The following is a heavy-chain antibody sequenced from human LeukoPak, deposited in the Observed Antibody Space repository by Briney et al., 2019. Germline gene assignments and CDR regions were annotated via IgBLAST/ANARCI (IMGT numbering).Heavy chain of an antibody. D-gene: IGHD6-13*01. CDR1: GGSISSNNW. CDR2: INHSGST. CDR3: ARGKRYSSSWYSRDNWFDP. V-gene: IGHV4-4*02. J-gene: IGHJ5*02. Sequence: SETLSLTCAVSGGSISSNNWWSWVRQPPGKGLEWIGEINHSGSTNYNPSLKSRVTTSVDTSKNQFSLKLSSVTAADTAVYYCARGKRYSSSWYSRDNWFDPWGQGTLVTVSS.